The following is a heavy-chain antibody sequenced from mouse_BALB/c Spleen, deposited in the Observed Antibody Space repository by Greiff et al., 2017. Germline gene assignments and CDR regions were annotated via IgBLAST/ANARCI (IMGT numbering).Heavy chain of an antibody. J-gene: IGHJ3*01. CDR2: IDPETGGT. CDR1: GYTFTDYE. CDR3: ARRDYDYAWFAY. V-gene: IGHV1-15*01. D-gene: IGHD2-4*01. Sequence: VQLQQSGAELVRPGASVTLSCKASGYTFTDYEMHWVKQTPVHGLEWIGAIDPETGGTAYNQKFKGKATLTVDKSSSTAYMELSSLTSEDSAVYYCARRDYDYAWFAYWGQGTLVTVSA.